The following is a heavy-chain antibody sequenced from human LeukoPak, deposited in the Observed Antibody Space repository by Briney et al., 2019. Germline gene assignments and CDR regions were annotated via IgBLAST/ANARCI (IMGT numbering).Heavy chain of an antibody. CDR2: INHSGST. D-gene: IGHD4-17*01. J-gene: IGHJ6*03. CDR1: GGSFSGYY. V-gene: IGHV4-34*01. Sequence: SETLSPTCAVYGGSFSGYYWSWIRQPPGKGLEWIGEINHSGSTNYNPSLKSRVTISVDTSKNQFSLKPSSVTAADTAVYYCAREYGDYKADYYYMDVWGKGTTVTVSS. CDR3: AREYGDYKADYYYMDV.